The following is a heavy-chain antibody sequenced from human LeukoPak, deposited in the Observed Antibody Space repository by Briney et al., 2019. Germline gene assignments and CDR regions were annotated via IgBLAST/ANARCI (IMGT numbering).Heavy chain of an antibody. CDR1: GFTFSHYA. J-gene: IGHJ2*01. CDR3: AKDPIIAASGQPRYFDL. V-gene: IGHV3-23*01. CDR2: ISGSGGST. D-gene: IGHD6-13*01. Sequence: PGGSLRLSCAASGFTFSHYAMSWVRQAPGKGLEWVSVISGSGGSTYYADSVRGRFTISRDNPKNTLYLQMNSLRAEDTAVYYCAKDPIIAASGQPRYFDLWGRGTLVTVSS.